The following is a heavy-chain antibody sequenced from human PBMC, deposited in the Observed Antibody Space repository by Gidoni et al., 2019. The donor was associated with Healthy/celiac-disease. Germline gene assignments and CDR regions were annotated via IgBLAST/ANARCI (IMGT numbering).Heavy chain of an antibody. CDR1: GFTFSSYA. Sequence: EVQLLESGGGLVQPGGSLRLSCAASGFTFSSYAMSWVRQAPGKGLEWVSAISGSGGSTYYADSVKGRFTISRDNSKNTLYLQMNSLRAEDTAVYYCAKGSSFAAAEYYYYYGMDVWGQGTTVTVSS. V-gene: IGHV3-23*01. CDR3: AKGSSFAAAEYYYYYGMDV. J-gene: IGHJ6*02. CDR2: ISGSGGST. D-gene: IGHD6-13*01.